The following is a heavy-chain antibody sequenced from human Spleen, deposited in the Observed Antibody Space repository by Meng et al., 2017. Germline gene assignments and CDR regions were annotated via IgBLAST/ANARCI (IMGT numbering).Heavy chain of an antibody. Sequence: GGSLRLSCAVSGFAFSGYTMNWVRQAPGKGLEWLSSISGSSNYIYYADSMKGRFTISRDNAKNSLYLQMNSLRAEDTAVYYCARERDYVWGSYRYVDYWGQGTLVTVSS. CDR2: ISGSSNYI. J-gene: IGHJ4*02. CDR3: ARERDYVWGSYRYVDY. CDR1: GFAFSGYT. V-gene: IGHV3-21*01. D-gene: IGHD3-16*02.